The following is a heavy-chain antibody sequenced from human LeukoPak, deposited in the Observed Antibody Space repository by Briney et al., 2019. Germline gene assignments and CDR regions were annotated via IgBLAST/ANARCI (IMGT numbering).Heavy chain of an antibody. J-gene: IGHJ4*02. CDR1: GGTFTSYA. CDR2: INAGNGNT. D-gene: IGHD2-15*01. Sequence: ASVKVSCKASGGTFTSYAMHWVRQAPGQRLEWMGWINAGNGNTKYSQKFQGRVTITRDTSASTAYMELSSLRSEDTAVYYCARDAVVVVAATFDYWGQGTLVTVSS. V-gene: IGHV1-3*01. CDR3: ARDAVVVVAATFDY.